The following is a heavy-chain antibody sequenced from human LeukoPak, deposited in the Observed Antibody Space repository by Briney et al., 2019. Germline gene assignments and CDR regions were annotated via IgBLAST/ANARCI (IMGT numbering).Heavy chain of an antibody. J-gene: IGHJ4*02. CDR3: ASPPYSFCGGDCPLGY. V-gene: IGHV3-48*02. CDR2: ISSSSTI. CDR1: GFTFSSYS. D-gene: IGHD2-21*02. Sequence: TGGSLRLSCAASGFTFSSYSMNWVRQAPGKGLEWVSYISSSSTIYYADSVQGRFTISRDNAKNSLYLQMNSLRDEDTAVYYCASPPYSFCGGDCPLGYWGQGTLVTVSS.